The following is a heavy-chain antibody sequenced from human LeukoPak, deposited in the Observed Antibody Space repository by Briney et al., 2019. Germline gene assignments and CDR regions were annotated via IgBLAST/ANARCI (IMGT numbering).Heavy chain of an antibody. V-gene: IGHV3-53*01. CDR1: GFIVSSNY. CDR2: IYSTGST. J-gene: IGHJ4*02. CDR3: ARGDDYGGAWYYFDY. Sequence: SGGSLRLSCAASGFIVSSNYISWVRQAPGKGLEWVSVIYSTGSTHYADSVKGRFTISRDNSKNTLYLQMNSLRAEDTAEYYCARGDDYGGAWYYFDYWGQGTLVTVSS. D-gene: IGHD4-23*01.